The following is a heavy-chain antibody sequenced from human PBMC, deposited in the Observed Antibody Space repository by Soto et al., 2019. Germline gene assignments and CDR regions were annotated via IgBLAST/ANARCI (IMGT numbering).Heavy chain of an antibody. CDR1: GGSLIDDF. V-gene: IGHV4-59*01. J-gene: IGHJ3*02. Sequence: QVQLQESGTGLVKPLETVSLTCTVSGGSLIDDFWNWIRQPPGEGLEWIGYVYYSGSTNYNPSLKSRATISVDRSKNQFSLKLSSVPAADTAVYYCTRGNDWKSSTFDIWGHGIMVSGSS. CDR2: VYYSGST. CDR3: TRGNDWKSSTFDI. D-gene: IGHD2-21*01.